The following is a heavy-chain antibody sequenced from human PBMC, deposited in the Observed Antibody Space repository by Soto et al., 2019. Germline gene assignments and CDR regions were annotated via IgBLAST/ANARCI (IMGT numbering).Heavy chain of an antibody. CDR1: GFTFSSYW. D-gene: IGHD1-1*01. V-gene: IGHV3-74*01. CDR2: IKSDGNSI. CDR3: ERDSGEYPAQDY. J-gene: IGHJ4*02. Sequence: GGSLRLSCAASGFTFSSYWMHWVRQAPGKGLVWVSRIKSDGNSITYADSVKGRFTISRDNAKNTLYLQMNSLRVEDTAVYYCERDSGEYPAQDYWSQGTLVTVSS.